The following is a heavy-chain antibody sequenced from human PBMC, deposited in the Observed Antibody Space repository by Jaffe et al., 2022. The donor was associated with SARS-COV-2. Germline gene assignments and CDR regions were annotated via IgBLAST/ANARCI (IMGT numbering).Heavy chain of an antibody. D-gene: IGHD1-26*01. V-gene: IGHV4-59*08. CDR1: GGSISSYY. CDR3: ARQEVLGDAFDI. J-gene: IGHJ3*02. Sequence: QVQLQESGPGLVKPSETLSLTCTVSGGSISSYYWSWIRQPPGKGLEWIGYIYYSGSTNYNPSLKSRVTISVDTSKNQFSLKLSSVTAADTAVYYCARQEVLGDAFDIWGQGTMVTVSS. CDR2: IYYSGST.